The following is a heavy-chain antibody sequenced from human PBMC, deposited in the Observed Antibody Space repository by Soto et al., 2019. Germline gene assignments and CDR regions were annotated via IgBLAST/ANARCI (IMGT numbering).Heavy chain of an antibody. Sequence: EVQLVESGGGLVQPGGSLRLSCAASGFTFSSYEMNWVRQPPGKGLEWVSYISSSGNTMYYADSVKGRFTISRDNAKKSLYLQINSLRAEDTAVYYCARDEDKLRGIFPYYYGMDVWGQGTKVTVSS. D-gene: IGHD3-10*01. V-gene: IGHV3-48*03. CDR1: GFTFSSYE. CDR2: ISSSGNTM. J-gene: IGHJ6*02. CDR3: ARDEDKLRGIFPYYYGMDV.